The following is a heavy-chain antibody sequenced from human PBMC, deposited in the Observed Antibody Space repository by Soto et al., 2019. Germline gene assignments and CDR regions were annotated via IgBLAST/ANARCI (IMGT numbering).Heavy chain of an antibody. Sequence: SLRLSCAASGFTFRSFTMNWVRQAPGKGLEWVSTISSNSAYMYYTDALRGRFTISRDNAKNSLHLQMNSLRAEDTAVYYCTRDASRDSSARGWFDPWGPGTLVTVSS. CDR1: GFTFRSFT. V-gene: IGHV3-21*01. CDR2: ISSNSAYM. CDR3: TRDASRDSSARGWFDP. J-gene: IGHJ5*02. D-gene: IGHD6-13*01.